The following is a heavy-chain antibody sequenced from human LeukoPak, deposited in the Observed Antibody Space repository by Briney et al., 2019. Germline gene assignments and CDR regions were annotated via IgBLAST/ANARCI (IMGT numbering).Heavy chain of an antibody. D-gene: IGHD3-10*01. J-gene: IGHJ5*02. V-gene: IGHV4-4*02. CDR1: GGSISSSNW. CDR2: IYHSGST. CDR3: AREVVWVRGVDTANWFDP. Sequence: PSETLSLTCAVSGGSISSSNWWSWVRQPPGKGLEWIGEIYHSGSTNYNPSLKSRVTISVDKSKNQFSLKLSSVTAADTAVYYCAREVVWVRGVDTANWFDPWGQGTLVTVSS.